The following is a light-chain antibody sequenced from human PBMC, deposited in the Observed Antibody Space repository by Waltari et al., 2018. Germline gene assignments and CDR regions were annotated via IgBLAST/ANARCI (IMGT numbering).Light chain of an antibody. Sequence: DIQITQSPSSLSASVGDRVTIPCRESQSISSYLNWYQQKPGKAPKLLIYAASSLQSGVPARFSGSGSGTDFTLTISSLQAEDVATYYCQQSYSTPLTFGGGTKVEIK. CDR3: QQSYSTPLT. CDR2: AAS. V-gene: IGKV1-39*01. CDR1: QSISSY. J-gene: IGKJ4*01.